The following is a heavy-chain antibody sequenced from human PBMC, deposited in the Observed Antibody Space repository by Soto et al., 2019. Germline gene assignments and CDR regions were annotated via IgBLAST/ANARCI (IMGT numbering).Heavy chain of an antibody. CDR1: GFTFSNYA. V-gene: IGHV3-33*01. Sequence: GSLRLSCEASGFTFSNYAMHRVRQVPGKGLEWVAVTWYDGGNQYYADSVKGRFTISRDNSKKTLYLQMNSLRTEDTGLYFCARGLYKFGLTPCDFWGQGSLVTVSS. CDR2: TWYDGGNQ. CDR3: ARGLYKFGLTPCDF. D-gene: IGHD3-3*01. J-gene: IGHJ4*02.